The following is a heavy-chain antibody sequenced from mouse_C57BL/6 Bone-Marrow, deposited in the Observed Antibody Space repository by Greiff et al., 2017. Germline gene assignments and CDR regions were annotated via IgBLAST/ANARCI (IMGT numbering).Heavy chain of an antibody. V-gene: IGHV1-19*01. CDR1: GYTFTDYY. D-gene: IGHD1-1*01. CDR3: ASGSYFHG. CDR2: FNPYNGGT. Sequence: VQLQQSGPVLVKPGASVKMSCKASGYTFTDYYMNWVKQSHGKSLEWIGVFNPYNGGTSYNQKFKGKATLSVDNSSSTAYMELNSLTSEDSAVYYCASGSYFHGWGTGTTVTVSS. J-gene: IGHJ1*03.